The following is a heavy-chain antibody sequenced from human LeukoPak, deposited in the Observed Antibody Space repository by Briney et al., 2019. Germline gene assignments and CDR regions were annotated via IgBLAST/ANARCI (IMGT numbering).Heavy chain of an antibody. V-gene: IGHV4-30-2*01. CDR2: IYHSGST. D-gene: IGHD3-10*01. Sequence: KPSQTLSLTCAVSGGSISSGGYSWSWIRQPPGKGLEWIGYIYHSGSTYYNPSLKSRVTISVDRSKNQFSLKLSSVTAADTAVYYCARQRITMVRGHNWFDPWGQGTLVTVSS. J-gene: IGHJ5*02. CDR1: GGSISSGGYS. CDR3: ARQRITMVRGHNWFDP.